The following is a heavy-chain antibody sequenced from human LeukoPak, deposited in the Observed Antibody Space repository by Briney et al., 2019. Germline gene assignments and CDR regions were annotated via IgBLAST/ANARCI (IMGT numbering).Heavy chain of an antibody. J-gene: IGHJ4*02. CDR3: ARDRLDYYDSSGYPTFIDY. D-gene: IGHD3-22*01. CDR2: IIPILGIA. V-gene: IGHV1-69*04. Sequence: GASVKVSCKASGGTFSSYAISWVRQAPGQGLEWMGRIIPILGIANYAQKFQGRVTITADKSTSTAYMELSSLRSEDTAVYYCARDRLDYYDSSGYPTFIDYWGREPWSPSPQ. CDR1: GGTFSSYA.